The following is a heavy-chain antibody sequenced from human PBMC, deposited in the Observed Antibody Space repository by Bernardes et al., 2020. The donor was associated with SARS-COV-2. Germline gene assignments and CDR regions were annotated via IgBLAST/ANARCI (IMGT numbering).Heavy chain of an antibody. CDR2: INGDGSNT. CDR1: GFSFSSYW. J-gene: IGHJ6*02. V-gene: IGHV3-74*01. Sequence: SLSLSCAASGFSFSSYWMHWVRQAPGKGLVWVSRINGDGSNTAYADSVKGRFTISRDNAKNTLYLQMNSLRAEDTAVYYCEVNYYYGMDVWGQGTTVTVSS. CDR3: EVNYYYGMDV.